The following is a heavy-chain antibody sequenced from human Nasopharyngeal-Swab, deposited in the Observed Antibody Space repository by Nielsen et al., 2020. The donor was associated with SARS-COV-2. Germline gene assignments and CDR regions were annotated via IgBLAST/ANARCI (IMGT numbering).Heavy chain of an antibody. CDR3: ARGIAVAATWGFDY. CDR1: GFTFSSYA. V-gene: IGHV3-30*03. Sequence: GESLKISCAASGFTFSSYAMSWVRQAPGKGLEWVAVISYDGSNKYYADSVKGRFTISRDNSKNTLYLQMNSLRAEDTAVYYCARGIAVAATWGFDYWGQGTLVTVSS. D-gene: IGHD6-19*01. CDR2: ISYDGSNK. J-gene: IGHJ4*02.